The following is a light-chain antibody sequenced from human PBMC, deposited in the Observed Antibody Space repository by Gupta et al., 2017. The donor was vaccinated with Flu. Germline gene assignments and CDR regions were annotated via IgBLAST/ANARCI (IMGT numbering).Light chain of an antibody. CDR1: QSVSSY. CDR2: DAS. CDR3: QQRSNWLFT. V-gene: IGKV3-11*01. J-gene: IGKJ3*01. Sequence: EIMFTQSPATLSLSPGERATLSCRASQSVSSYLAWYQQKPGQAPRLLIYDASNRATGIPARFSGSGSGTDFTLTISSLEPEDFAVYYCQQRSNWLFTFGHGTKVDIK.